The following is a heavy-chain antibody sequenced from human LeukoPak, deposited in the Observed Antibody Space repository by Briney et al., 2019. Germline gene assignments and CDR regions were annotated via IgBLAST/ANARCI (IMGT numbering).Heavy chain of an antibody. CDR2: ISHSGNT. J-gene: IGHJ4*02. CDR1: GFTFSSYG. Sequence: GSLRLSCAASGFTFSSYGMSWIRQPPGKGLEFIGEISHSGNTNYNASLKVRVTISLDTPKNQFSLQLRSVTAADTSVYSCAQNGHSSGPQALWDHFDYWGQGTLVTVPS. V-gene: IGHV4-34*08. D-gene: IGHD3-22*01. CDR3: AQNGHSSGPQALWDHFDY.